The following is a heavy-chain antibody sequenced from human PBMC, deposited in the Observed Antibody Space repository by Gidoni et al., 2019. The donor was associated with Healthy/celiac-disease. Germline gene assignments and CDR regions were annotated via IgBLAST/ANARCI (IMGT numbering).Heavy chain of an antibody. CDR1: GGPISSYY. V-gene: IGHV4-59*08. Sequence: QVQLQESGPGLVKPSETLSLTCTVSGGPISSYYWSWIRQPPGKGLEWIGYIYYSGSTNYNPSLKSRVTISVDTSKNQFSLKLSSVTAADTAVYYCARYTAYYYYYYMDVWGKGTTVTVSS. CDR2: IYYSGST. CDR3: ARYTAYYYYYYMDV. D-gene: IGHD5-18*01. J-gene: IGHJ6*03.